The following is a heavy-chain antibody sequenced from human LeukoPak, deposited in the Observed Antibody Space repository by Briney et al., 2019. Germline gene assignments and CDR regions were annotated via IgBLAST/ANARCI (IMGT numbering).Heavy chain of an antibody. CDR3: ARLTSTWWTFDD. Sequence: PSETLSLTCTVSGGSISSSSYYWGWIRQPPGKGLEWIGSIYYSGSTYYNPSLKSRVTISVDTSKNQFSLKLSSVTAADTAVYYCARLTSTWWTFDDWGQGTLVTVSS. CDR2: IYYSGST. V-gene: IGHV4-39*01. CDR1: GGSISSSSYY. D-gene: IGHD2-2*01. J-gene: IGHJ4*02.